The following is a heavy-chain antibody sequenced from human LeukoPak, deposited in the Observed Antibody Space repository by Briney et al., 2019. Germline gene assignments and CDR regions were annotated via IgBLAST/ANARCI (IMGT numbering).Heavy chain of an antibody. CDR1: GITFSNAC. J-gene: IGHJ4*02. Sequence: GGSLRLSCAASGITFSNACMSWVRQAPGKGLEWVGRITSKTDGGTADYTPPVKGRFTILRDDSKNTLSLQMNSLKTEDTAVYYCTTVGPSGSYFPLDYWGQGTLVTVSS. D-gene: IGHD3-10*01. V-gene: IGHV3-15*01. CDR3: TTVGPSGSYFPLDY. CDR2: ITSKTDGGTA.